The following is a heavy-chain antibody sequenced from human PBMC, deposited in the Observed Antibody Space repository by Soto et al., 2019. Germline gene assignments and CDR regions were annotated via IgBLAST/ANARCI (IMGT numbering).Heavy chain of an antibody. V-gene: IGHV5-51*01. CDR3: AMALPSLSCTVDHFWFYP. CDR2: IYPGDSDT. D-gene: IGHD2-15*01. CDR1: GYSFTSYW. J-gene: IGHJ5*02. Sequence: GESLKISCKGSGYSFTSYWIGWVRQMPGKGLEWMGIIYPGDSDTRYSPSFQGQVTISADKSISTAYLQWSSLKASDTAMYYFAMALPSLSCTVDHFWFYPWGQGTLVTVSS.